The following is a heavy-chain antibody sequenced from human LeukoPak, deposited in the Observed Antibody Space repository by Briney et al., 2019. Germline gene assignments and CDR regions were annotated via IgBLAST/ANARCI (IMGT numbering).Heavy chain of an antibody. D-gene: IGHD6-6*01. CDR3: ARHSSSFYYYYYYYMDV. CDR2: ISSSGSSI. J-gene: IGHJ6*03. CDR1: GFTFSSYS. Sequence: GGSLRLSCAASGFTFSSYSMNWVRQAPGKGLEWVSYISSSGSSIHYADTVKGRFTISRDNAKNSLYLQMNSLRAEDTAVYYCARHSSSFYYYYYYYMDVWGKGTTVTVSS. V-gene: IGHV3-21*01.